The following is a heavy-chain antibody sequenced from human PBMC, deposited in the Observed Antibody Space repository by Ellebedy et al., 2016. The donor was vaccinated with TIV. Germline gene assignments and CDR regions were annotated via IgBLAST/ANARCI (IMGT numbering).Heavy chain of an antibody. J-gene: IGHJ4*02. CDR3: ALRGTVRVY. D-gene: IGHD3-16*01. Sequence: GESLKISCAASGFTFNNYAMSWVRQAPGKGLEWVSTISHTGSRTYYANSVEGRFIISRDNSKRTVYLQMNSLRAEDTAVYYCALRGTVRVYWGQGTLVTVSS. CDR2: ISHTGSRT. V-gene: IGHV3-23*01. CDR1: GFTFNNYA.